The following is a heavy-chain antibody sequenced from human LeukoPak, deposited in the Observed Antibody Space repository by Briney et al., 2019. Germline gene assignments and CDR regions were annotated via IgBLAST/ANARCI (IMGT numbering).Heavy chain of an antibody. J-gene: IGHJ6*02. D-gene: IGHD6-13*01. Sequence: PGGSLRLSCAASGFTFSTYAMSWVRQAPGKGLEWVSSISSSSSYIYYADSVKGRFTISRDNAKNSLYLQMNSLRAEDTAVYYCARDFEIAAAGTYYYYGMDVWGQGTTVTVSS. CDR3: ARDFEIAAAGTYYYYGMDV. V-gene: IGHV3-21*01. CDR2: ISSSSSYI. CDR1: GFTFSTYA.